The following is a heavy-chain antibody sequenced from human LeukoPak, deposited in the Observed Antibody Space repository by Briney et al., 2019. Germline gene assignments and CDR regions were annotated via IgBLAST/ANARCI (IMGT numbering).Heavy chain of an antibody. D-gene: IGHD6-6*01. CDR3: AKGFVEPRPHYFDY. Sequence: GGSLRLSCAVSGFTFSDYYMSWIRQAPGKGLEWLSYISSSGSTIYYGDSVKGRFTISRDNAKNSLYLQMNSLSADDTGIYYCAKGFVEPRPHYFDYWGQGTLVTVSS. CDR1: GFTFSDYY. V-gene: IGHV3-11*01. CDR2: ISSSGSTI. J-gene: IGHJ4*02.